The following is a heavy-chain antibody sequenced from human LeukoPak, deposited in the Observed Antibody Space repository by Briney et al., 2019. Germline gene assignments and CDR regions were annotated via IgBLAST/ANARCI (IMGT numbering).Heavy chain of an antibody. V-gene: IGHV1-46*01. CDR2: INPSGGST. D-gene: IGHD1-1*01. Sequence: ASVKVSCKASGYTFTSYYMHWVRQAPGQGLEWVGIINPSGGSTSYAQKFLGRVTITRNTSISTTYMELSSLRSEDTAVYYCARGRSPGTSMEYYYYMDVWGKGTTVTVSS. J-gene: IGHJ6*03. CDR1: GYTFTSYY. CDR3: ARGRSPGTSMEYYYYMDV.